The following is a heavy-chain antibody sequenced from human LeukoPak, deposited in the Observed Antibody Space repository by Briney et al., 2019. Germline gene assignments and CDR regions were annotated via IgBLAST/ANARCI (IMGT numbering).Heavy chain of an antibody. CDR1: GGTFSSYA. Sequence: ASVKVSCKASGGTFSSYAISWVRQAPGQGLERMGGIIPIFGTANYAQKFQGRVTITADESTSTAYMELSSLRSEDTAVYYCARDGGDSGYDSIFDYWGQGTLVTVSS. D-gene: IGHD5-12*01. V-gene: IGHV1-69*13. CDR2: IIPIFGTA. CDR3: ARDGGDSGYDSIFDY. J-gene: IGHJ4*02.